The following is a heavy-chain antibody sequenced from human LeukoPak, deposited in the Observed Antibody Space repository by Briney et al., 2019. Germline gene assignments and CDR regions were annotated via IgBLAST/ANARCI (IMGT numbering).Heavy chain of an antibody. Sequence: KPSETLSLTCTVCGGSISSYYWSWIRQPPGKGLEWIGYIYYSGSTNYDPSLKSRVTISVDTSKNQFSLKLSSVTAADTAVYYCARGGKGYSYAYFDYWGQGTLVTVSS. CDR3: ARGGKGYSYAYFDY. CDR1: GGSISSYY. D-gene: IGHD5-18*01. J-gene: IGHJ4*02. CDR2: IYYSGST. V-gene: IGHV4-59*01.